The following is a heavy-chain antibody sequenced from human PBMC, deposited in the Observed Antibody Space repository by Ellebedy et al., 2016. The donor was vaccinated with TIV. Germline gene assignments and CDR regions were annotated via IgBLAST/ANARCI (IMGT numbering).Heavy chain of an antibody. D-gene: IGHD2-15*01. V-gene: IGHV4-4*02. CDR3: ARTGYCSGGSCSLFDR. CDR2: IHHSGSA. CDR1: GGSISSFNW. Sequence: SETLSLXCAVSGGSISSFNWWSWVRQPPGKGLEWIGEIHHSGSAKYKSSLKSRVTISVDKSKNQSSLKMTSVTAADTAVYFCARTGYCSGGSCSLFDRWGQGTLVTVSS. J-gene: IGHJ4*02.